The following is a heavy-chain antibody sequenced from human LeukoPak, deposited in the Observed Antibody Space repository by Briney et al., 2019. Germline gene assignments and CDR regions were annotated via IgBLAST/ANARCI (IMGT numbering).Heavy chain of an antibody. CDR2: ISSSSSYI. J-gene: IGHJ4*02. V-gene: IGHV3-21*01. CDR1: GFTFSSYS. D-gene: IGHD3-10*01. CDR3: ARERGNYGDY. Sequence: GGSLRLSCATSGFTFSSYSMNWVRQAPGKGLEWVSSISSSSSYIYYADSVKGRFTISRDNAKNSLYLQMNSLRAEDTAVYYCARERGNYGDYWGQGTLVTVSS.